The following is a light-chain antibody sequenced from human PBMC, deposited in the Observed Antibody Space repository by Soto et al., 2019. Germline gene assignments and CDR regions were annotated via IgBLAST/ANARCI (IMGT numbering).Light chain of an antibody. Sequence: DIVMTQSPDSLAVSLGERATIHCKSSQTVLYSSNNRNYLAWYQQKPGQPPKLLIYWASTRESGVPDRFSGSGYGTDFTLTISRLQAEDAAVYYCQQYHSIPLTCGGGPKVELK. V-gene: IGKV4-1*01. J-gene: IGKJ4*01. CDR2: WAS. CDR3: QQYHSIPLT. CDR1: QTVLYSSNNRNY.